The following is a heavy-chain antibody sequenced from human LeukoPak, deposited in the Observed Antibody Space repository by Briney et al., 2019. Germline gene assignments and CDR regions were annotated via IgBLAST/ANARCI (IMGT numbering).Heavy chain of an antibody. CDR2: ISPNSGDT. D-gene: IGHD2-15*01. CDR1: GYIFIDSY. V-gene: IGHV1-2*02. Sequence: GASVTVSCKASGYIFIDSYLHWVRQAPGRGLEWLGWISPNSGDTYYAPKFQGKITFTRDTSVSTAYMDVRSLRSDDTAVYYCARDETADCSRGSCYWDWGQGTLVTVSS. J-gene: IGHJ4*02. CDR3: ARDETADCSRGSCYWD.